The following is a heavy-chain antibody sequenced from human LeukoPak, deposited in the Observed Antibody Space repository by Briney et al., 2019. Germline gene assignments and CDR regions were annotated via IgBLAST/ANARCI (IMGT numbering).Heavy chain of an antibody. Sequence: PGGSLRLSCTASGFTFSINAMSWVRQAPGKGLEWVSGISGSGGSTYYADSVRGRFTISRDNSKNTLYLHVNSLRAEDTAIYYWARGYSYESRGYSIPFDYWGQEPLVTVS. D-gene: IGHD3-22*01. V-gene: IGHV3-23*01. CDR1: GFTFSINA. CDR2: ISGSGGST. J-gene: IGHJ4*02. CDR3: ARGYSYESRGYSIPFDY.